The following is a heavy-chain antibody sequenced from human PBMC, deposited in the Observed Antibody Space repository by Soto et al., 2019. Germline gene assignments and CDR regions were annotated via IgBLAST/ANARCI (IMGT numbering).Heavy chain of an antibody. J-gene: IGHJ4*02. V-gene: IGHV3-33*06. D-gene: IGHD3-16*01. CDR2: IWYDGSNK. Sequence: LRLSCAASGFTFSSYGMHWVRQAPGKGLEWVAVIWYDGSNKYYADSVKGRFTISRDNSKNTLYLQMNSLRAEDTAVYYCAKHGLTAYMAYYFDVWGRRTPVTVSS. CDR1: GFTFSSYG. CDR3: AKHGLTAYMAYYFDV.